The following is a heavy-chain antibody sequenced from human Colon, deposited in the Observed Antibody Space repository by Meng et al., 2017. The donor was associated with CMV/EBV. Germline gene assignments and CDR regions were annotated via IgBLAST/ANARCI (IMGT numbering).Heavy chain of an antibody. CDR1: GSTFSSYE. CDR3: ARVMRVEPNHQKPFDV. D-gene: IGHD3-9*01. Sequence: ASGSTFSSYEMSWVRQAPGKGLEWLAYVSGSGNTILYADSVEGRFTISRDNAKNSLYLQMSSLRVEDTAVYYCARVMRVEPNHQKPFDVWGQGTLVTVSS. V-gene: IGHV3-48*03. CDR2: VSGSGNTI. J-gene: IGHJ4*02.